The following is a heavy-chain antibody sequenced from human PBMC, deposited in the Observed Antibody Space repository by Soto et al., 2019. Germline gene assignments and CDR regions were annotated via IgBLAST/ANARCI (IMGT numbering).Heavy chain of an antibody. CDR2: FIAMLGTP. CDR3: ARGAMANFDY. D-gene: IGHD5-18*01. J-gene: IGHJ4*02. V-gene: IGHV1-69*13. CDR1: GGTFGSQG. Sequence: SVKVSCKASGGTFGSQGIAWVRQAPGQGLEWMGGFIAMLGTPTYAKKVQGRATISADESLTSSYLELRSMRSEDTGVYFCARGAMANFDYWGQGTVVTVSS.